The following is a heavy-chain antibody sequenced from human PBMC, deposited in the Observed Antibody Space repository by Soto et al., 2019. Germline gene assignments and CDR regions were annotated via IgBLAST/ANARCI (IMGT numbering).Heavy chain of an antibody. D-gene: IGHD1-26*01. J-gene: IGHJ4*02. CDR1: GGSISSGCYS. CDR2: IYYSGSI. CDR3: ARLPYSGSYYCDY. V-gene: IGHV4-30-2*03. Sequence: SETLSLTCAVSGGSISSGCYSWSWIRQPPGKGLEWIGYIYYSGSIYQNPSLKSRVTISVDTSKNQFSLKLSSVTAADTAVYYCARLPYSGSYYCDYWGQGTLVTVSS.